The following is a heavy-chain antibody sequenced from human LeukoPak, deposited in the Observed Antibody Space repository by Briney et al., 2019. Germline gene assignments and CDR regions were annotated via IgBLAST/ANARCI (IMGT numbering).Heavy chain of an antibody. V-gene: IGHV3-49*04. J-gene: IGHJ3*02. Sequence: GGSLRLSCAASGFTFSSYAMSWVRQAPGKGLEWVGFIRSKAYGGTTEYAASVKGRFTISRDDSKSIAYLQMNSLKTEDTAVYYCTRVGSSGWYEAFDIWGQGTMVTVSS. CDR3: TRVGSSGWYEAFDI. CDR2: IRSKAYGGTT. D-gene: IGHD6-19*01. CDR1: GFTFSSYA.